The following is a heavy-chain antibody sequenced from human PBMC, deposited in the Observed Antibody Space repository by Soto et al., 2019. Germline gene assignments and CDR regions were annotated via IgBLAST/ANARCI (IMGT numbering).Heavy chain of an antibody. CDR3: AKDRRPNYYYGMDV. Sequence: QVQLVESGGGVVQPGRSLRLSCAASGFTFSSYGMHWVRQAPGKGLEWVAVISYDGSNKYYADSVKGRFTISRDNSKNTRYLQMNNLRAEDTAVYYCAKDRRPNYYYGMDVWGQGTTVTVSS. CDR2: ISYDGSNK. J-gene: IGHJ6*02. D-gene: IGHD6-25*01. V-gene: IGHV3-30*18. CDR1: GFTFSSYG.